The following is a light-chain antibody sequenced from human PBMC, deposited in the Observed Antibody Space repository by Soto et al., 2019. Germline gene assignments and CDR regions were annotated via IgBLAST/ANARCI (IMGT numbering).Light chain of an antibody. J-gene: IGLJ1*01. CDR3: RSYAGSNNPTFV. CDR2: EVT. Sequence: QSVLTQPPSASGSPGQSITISCTGTSSDVGGFNYVSWHQQHPGKAPKVIIYEVTKRPSGVPDRFSGSKSANTASLTVSGLQAEDEADYYCRSYAGSNNPTFVFGNGTKVTVL. V-gene: IGLV2-8*01. CDR1: SSDVGGFNY.